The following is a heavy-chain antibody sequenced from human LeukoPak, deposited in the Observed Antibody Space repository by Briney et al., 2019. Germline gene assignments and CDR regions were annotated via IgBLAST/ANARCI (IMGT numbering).Heavy chain of an antibody. CDR3: ARRATMTFNWFDP. CDR1: GYTFTGYY. CDR2: INPNSGGT. V-gene: IGHV1-2*02. J-gene: IGHJ5*02. D-gene: IGHD1-26*01. Sequence: ASVKVSCKASGYTFTGYYMHWVRQAPGQGLEWMGWINPNSGGTNYAQKFQGRVTMTRDTSISTAYMELSRLRSDDTAVYYCARRATMTFNWFDPWGRGTLVTVSS.